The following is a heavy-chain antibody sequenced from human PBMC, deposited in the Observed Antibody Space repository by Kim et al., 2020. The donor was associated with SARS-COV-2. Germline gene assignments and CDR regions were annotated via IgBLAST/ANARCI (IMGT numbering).Heavy chain of an antibody. Sequence: SETLSLTCTVSGGSISSSSYYWGWIRQPPGKGLEWIGSIYYSGSTYYNPSLKSRVTISVDTSKNQFSLKLSSVTAADTAVYYCARHVQGWTLIPALYYFDYWGQGTLVTVSS. CDR1: GGSISSSSYY. CDR3: ARHVQGWTLIPALYYFDY. D-gene: IGHD6-19*01. V-gene: IGHV4-39*01. J-gene: IGHJ4*02. CDR2: IYYSGST.